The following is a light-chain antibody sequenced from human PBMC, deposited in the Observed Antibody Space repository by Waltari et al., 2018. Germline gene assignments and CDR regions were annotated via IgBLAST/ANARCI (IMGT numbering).Light chain of an antibody. CDR3: QQYDSYPHT. V-gene: IGKV1-16*02. Sequence: DIQMTQYPSSLSASVGDRITITCRASQGIDNYLAWFQKKPGKAPQSLIYAASTLQSGVPSKFSGSGFGTDFTLTINGLQPEDFATYFCQQYDSYPHTFGQGTRLEVK. CDR1: QGIDNY. J-gene: IGKJ2*01. CDR2: AAS.